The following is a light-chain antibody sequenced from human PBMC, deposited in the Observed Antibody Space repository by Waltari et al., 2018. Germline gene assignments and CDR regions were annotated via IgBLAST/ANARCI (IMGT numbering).Light chain of an antibody. Sequence: IQMTQSPSTLSASVGDRVSSTCRASQSINNWLAWYHQKSGKAPKLLLYKASSLESGVPSRFSGSGYGTEFTLTISSLQPDDFATYYCQQYTGYSYTFGQGTKLEIK. J-gene: IGKJ2*01. CDR1: QSINNW. CDR2: KAS. CDR3: QQYTGYSYT. V-gene: IGKV1-5*03.